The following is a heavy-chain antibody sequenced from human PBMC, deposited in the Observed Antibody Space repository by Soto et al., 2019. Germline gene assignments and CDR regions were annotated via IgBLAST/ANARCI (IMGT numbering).Heavy chain of an antibody. J-gene: IGHJ5*02. Sequence: EVQLVESGGDLVKPGGSLRLSCAASGFTFINAWMTWVRQAPGKGLEWVGRIKSKTDGGTTDYAAPVKGRFTISRDDSQETLYLQMNSLKTEYTAVYYCTTSSHGSGYDPWGQGTLVTVSS. CDR3: TTSSHGSGYDP. CDR1: GFTFINAW. D-gene: IGHD3-10*01. V-gene: IGHV3-15*01. CDR2: IKSKTDGGTT.